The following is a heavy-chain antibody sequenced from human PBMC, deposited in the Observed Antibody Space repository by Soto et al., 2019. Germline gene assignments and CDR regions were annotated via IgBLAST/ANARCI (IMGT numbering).Heavy chain of an antibody. Sequence: GGSLRLSCAASGFTFSSYAMSWVRQASGKGLEWVSAISTSGAYTYYADSVKGRFTISRDNSKNTLYLQMNSLRAEDTAVYYCAKDARLRGITMIVVVIPDAFDIWGQGTMVTVSS. CDR2: ISTSGAYT. V-gene: IGHV3-23*01. J-gene: IGHJ3*02. CDR3: AKDARLRGITMIVVVIPDAFDI. D-gene: IGHD3-22*01. CDR1: GFTFSSYA.